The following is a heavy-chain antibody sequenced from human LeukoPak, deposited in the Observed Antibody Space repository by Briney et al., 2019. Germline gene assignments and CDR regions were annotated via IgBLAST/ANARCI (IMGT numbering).Heavy chain of an antibody. CDR1: GFTFSNYW. Sequence: SASLRLSCAASGFTFSNYWMHWVRQAPGKGLVWVSHINSDGNSTGYADSVKGRFTISRDNAMNSLYLQMNSLRAEDTAVYYCARDSGNYAFDIWGEGTMVT. J-gene: IGHJ3*02. V-gene: IGHV3-74*01. D-gene: IGHD1-26*01. CDR3: ARDSGNYAFDI. CDR2: INSDGNST.